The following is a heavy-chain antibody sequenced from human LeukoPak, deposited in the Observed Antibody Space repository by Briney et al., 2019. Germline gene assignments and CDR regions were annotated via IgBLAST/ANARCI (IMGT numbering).Heavy chain of an antibody. J-gene: IGHJ5*02. CDR1: GFTFSSYW. CDR3: ARDGGSSGYYYRPKLGNVDNWFDP. V-gene: IGHV3-7*03. CDR2: IKQDGSEK. Sequence: GGSLRLSCAASGFTFSSYWMSWVRQAPGKGLEWVANIKQDGSEKYYVDSVKGRFTISRDNAKNSLYLQMNSLRAEDTAVYYCARDGGSSGYYYRPKLGNVDNWFDPWGQGTLVTVSS. D-gene: IGHD3-22*01.